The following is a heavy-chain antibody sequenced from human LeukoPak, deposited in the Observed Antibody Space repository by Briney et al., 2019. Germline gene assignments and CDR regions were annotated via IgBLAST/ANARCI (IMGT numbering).Heavy chain of an antibody. CDR2: IIPIFGTA. J-gene: IGHJ4*02. Sequence: SVKVSCKASGGTFSSYAISWVRQAPGQGLEWMGGIIPIFGTANYAQKFQGRVTITADESTSTAYMELSSLRSEDTAVYYCARGLHGDPDKYTFDYWGQGTLVTVSS. CDR3: ARGLHGDPDKYTFDY. V-gene: IGHV1-69*13. D-gene: IGHD4-17*01. CDR1: GGTFSSYA.